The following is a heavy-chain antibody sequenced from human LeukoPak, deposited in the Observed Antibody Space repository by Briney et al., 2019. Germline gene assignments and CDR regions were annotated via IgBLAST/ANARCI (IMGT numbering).Heavy chain of an antibody. Sequence: GGSLRLSCAASGFTFSNAWMSWVRQAPGRGLEWVGRIKSKTDGGTTDYTAPVKGRFTISRDDSKNTLYLQMNSLKTEDTAVYYCARDREPHDFWSGYHDYWGQGTLVTVSS. V-gene: IGHV3-15*01. J-gene: IGHJ4*02. D-gene: IGHD3-3*01. CDR2: IKSKTDGGTT. CDR1: GFTFSNAW. CDR3: ARDREPHDFWSGYHDY.